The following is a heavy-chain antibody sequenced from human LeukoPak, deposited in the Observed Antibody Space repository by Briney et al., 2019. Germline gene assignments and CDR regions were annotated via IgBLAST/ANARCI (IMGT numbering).Heavy chain of an antibody. J-gene: IGHJ4*02. CDR3: ARHQRASQYYFDY. CDR1: GFTFSRHS. CDR2: MSDDTTNI. Sequence: GGSLRLSCAVSGFTFSRHSMSWVRQAPGRGLEWVSFMSDDTTNIYYADSVRGRFTISRDNAGNSLFLQMNSLSAEDTAVYYCARHQRASQYYFDYWGQGILVTVSS. V-gene: IGHV3-48*01.